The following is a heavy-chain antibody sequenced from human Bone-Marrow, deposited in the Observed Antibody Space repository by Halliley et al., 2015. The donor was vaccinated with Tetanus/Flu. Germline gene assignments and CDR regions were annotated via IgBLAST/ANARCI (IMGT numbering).Heavy chain of an antibody. J-gene: IGHJ4*02. Sequence: TLSLTCAVYGGPFIDYYWNWIRQPPGKGPEWIGEITYGGSNNYNPSLKSRVTIFQDSVKKQFSRRLTSGTAADTAVYYCARGGVGGYRYSFGNWGPGTRVTVSS. D-gene: IGHD3-16*02. CDR3: ARGGVGGYRYSFGN. CDR2: ITYGGSN. CDR1: GGPFIDYY. V-gene: IGHV4-34*01.